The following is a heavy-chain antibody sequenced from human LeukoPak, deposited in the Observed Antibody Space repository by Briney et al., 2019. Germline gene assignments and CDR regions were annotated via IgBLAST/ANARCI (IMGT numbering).Heavy chain of an antibody. CDR1: GYTFSSYG. CDR2: VSPYTGST. Sequence: ASVKVTCKASGYTFSSYGISWVRQAPGQGLEWMGWVSPYTGSTRYAQYLQGRVTMTTDTSTSTAYMELRSLTSDDTAVHYCAREVWSGYYIDYWGQGTLVTVSS. J-gene: IGHJ4*02. D-gene: IGHD3-3*01. V-gene: IGHV1-18*01. CDR3: AREVWSGYYIDY.